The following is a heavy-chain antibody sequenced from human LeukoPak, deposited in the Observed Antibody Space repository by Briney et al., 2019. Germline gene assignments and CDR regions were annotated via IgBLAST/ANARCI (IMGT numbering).Heavy chain of an antibody. V-gene: IGHV3-64*01. J-gene: IGHJ5*02. CDR3: AKRGTDTTVNSYALGS. D-gene: IGHD4-11*01. CDR2: ISSNGGST. Sequence: GGSLRLSCAASGFTFSSYATHWVRQAPGKGLEYVSAISSNGGSTYYANSVKGRFTISRDNSKNTLYLQMGSLRAEDMAVYYCAKRGTDTTVNSYALGSWGQGTLVTVSS. CDR1: GFTFSSYA.